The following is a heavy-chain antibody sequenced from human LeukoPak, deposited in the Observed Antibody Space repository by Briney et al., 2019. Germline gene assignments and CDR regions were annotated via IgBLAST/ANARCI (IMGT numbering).Heavy chain of an antibody. V-gene: IGHV3-74*01. CDR3: ARRIPPSDYDSSGRDY. CDR2: INSDGSST. D-gene: IGHD3-22*01. Sequence: PGGSLRLSCAASGFTFSSYWMHWVRHAPGKGLVWVSRINSDGSSTSYADSVKGRFTISRDNAKNTLYLQMNSLRAEDTAVYYCARRIPPSDYDSSGRDYWGQGTLVTVSS. J-gene: IGHJ4*02. CDR1: GFTFSSYW.